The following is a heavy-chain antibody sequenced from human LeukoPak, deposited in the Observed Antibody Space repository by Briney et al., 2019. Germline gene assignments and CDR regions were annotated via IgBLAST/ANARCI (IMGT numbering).Heavy chain of an antibody. D-gene: IGHD2-15*01. CDR1: GGSISNYY. Sequence: SETLSLTCTVSGGSISNYYWSWIRQPPGKGLEWIGYVYYRGSTNDSPSLKSRVTLSVDTSKNQFSLTLSSVTAADTAVYYCVRHESYCSGGTCYSRGYFNYWGQGTLVTVSS. CDR3: VRHESYCSGGTCYSRGYFNY. J-gene: IGHJ4*02. CDR2: VYYRGST. V-gene: IGHV4-59*08.